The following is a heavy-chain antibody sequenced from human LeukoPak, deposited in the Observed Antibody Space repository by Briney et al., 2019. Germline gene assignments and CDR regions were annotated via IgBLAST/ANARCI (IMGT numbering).Heavy chain of an antibody. D-gene: IGHD4-17*01. J-gene: IGHJ6*02. Sequence: PGGSLRLSCAASVFTFSDFFMSWIRQAPGKGLEWVSYISSSSSYTNYADSVKGRFTISRDNAKNSLYLQMNSLRAEDTAVYYCARDRVRVTTVFTWEVYYYGKDVWGQGTTVTVSS. CDR2: ISSSSSYT. CDR1: VFTFSDFF. CDR3: ARDRVRVTTVFTWEVYYYGKDV. V-gene: IGHV3-11*05.